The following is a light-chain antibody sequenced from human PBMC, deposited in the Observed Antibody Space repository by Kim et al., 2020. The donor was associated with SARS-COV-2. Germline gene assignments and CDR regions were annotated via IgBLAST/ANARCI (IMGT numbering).Light chain of an antibody. Sequence: KVTVSCSGSSSNIGNNYVSWYQQLPGTAPTLLIYDNNKRPSGMPDRFSGSKSGTSATLGITGLQTGDEADYYCGTWDNSLSAGVFGGGTQLTVL. CDR3: GTWDNSLSAGV. CDR1: SSNIGNNY. CDR2: DNN. V-gene: IGLV1-51*01. J-gene: IGLJ3*02.